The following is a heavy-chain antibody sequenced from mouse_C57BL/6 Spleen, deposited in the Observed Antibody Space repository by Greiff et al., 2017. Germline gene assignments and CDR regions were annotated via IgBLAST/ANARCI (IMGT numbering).Heavy chain of an antibody. CDR3: ARGYDGYFFAY. CDR1: GYSITSGYY. J-gene: IGHJ3*01. D-gene: IGHD2-3*01. CDR2: ISYDGSN. V-gene: IGHV3-6*01. Sequence: EVKLVESGPGLVKPSQSLSLTCSVTGYSITSGYYWNWIRQFPGNKLEWMGYISYDGSNNYNPSLKNRISITRDTSKNQFFLKLNSVTTEDTATYYCARGYDGYFFAYWGQGTLVTVSA.